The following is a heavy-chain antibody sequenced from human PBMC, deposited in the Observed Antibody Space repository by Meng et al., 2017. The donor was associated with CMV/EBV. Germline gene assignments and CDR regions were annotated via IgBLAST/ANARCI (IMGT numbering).Heavy chain of an antibody. CDR1: GFTFSSYW. CDR2: INSDGSST. V-gene: IGHV3-74*01. D-gene: IGHD6-13*01. J-gene: IGHJ4*02. CDR3: ARSSSWYDY. Sequence: GESLKISCAASGFTFSSYWMHWVRQAPGKGLVWVSRINSDGSSTSYADSVKGRFTISRDNAKNTLYLQMNSLRDEDTAVYYCARSSSWYDYWGQGTLVTVSS.